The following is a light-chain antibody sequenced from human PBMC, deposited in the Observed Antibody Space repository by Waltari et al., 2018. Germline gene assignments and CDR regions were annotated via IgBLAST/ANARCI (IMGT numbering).Light chain of an antibody. CDR3: MQGLQLPWT. V-gene: IGKV2-29*03. Sequence: DIGMTQTPLSLSVIPGESASISCRSTQSLRHWDGDTFLYWYLQKPGQSPQLLIYLVSKRASGVPDRFSGSGSGTYFTLTISRVEADDVGLYYCMQGLQLPWTFGQGTQVEIK. CDR2: LVS. J-gene: IGKJ1*01. CDR1: QSLRHWDGDTF.